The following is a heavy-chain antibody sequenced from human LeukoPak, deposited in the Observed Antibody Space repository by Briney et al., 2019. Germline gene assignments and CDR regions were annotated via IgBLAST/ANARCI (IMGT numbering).Heavy chain of an antibody. D-gene: IGHD3-10*01. J-gene: IGHJ4*02. V-gene: IGHV3-7*01. CDR1: GFTFSSFW. CDR3: ARLPRVSGAY. CDR2: IKEDGGDR. Sequence: PGGALILSCAASGFTFSSFWMAWVRQAPGKGLEWVAEIKEDGGDRYYVDSVKGRFTISRDNAQNSLYLQMNSLKVEDTAVYYCARLPRVSGAYWGQGTLVTVSS.